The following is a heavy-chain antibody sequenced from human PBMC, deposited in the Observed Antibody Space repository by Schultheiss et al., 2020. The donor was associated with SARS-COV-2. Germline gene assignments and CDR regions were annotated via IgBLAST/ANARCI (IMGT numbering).Heavy chain of an antibody. CDR1: GGSISSYY. D-gene: IGHD3-16*02. Sequence: SETLSLTCTVSGGSISSYYWSWIRQPAGKGLEWIGRIYTSGSTNYNPSLKSRVTISLDRSKNQFSLKLRSLTAADTAVYYCARGPRDYDYVWGSYRIDYWGQGTLVTVSS. CDR3: ARGPRDYDYVWGSYRIDY. J-gene: IGHJ4*02. V-gene: IGHV4-4*07. CDR2: IYTSGST.